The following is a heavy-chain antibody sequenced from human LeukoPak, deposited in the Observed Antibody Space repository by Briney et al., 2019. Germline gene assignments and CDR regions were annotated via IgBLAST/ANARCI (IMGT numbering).Heavy chain of an antibody. Sequence: SETLSRTCSVSGGSINSGDFHWSWVRQSPGKGLEWIGYINYRGSTDYNSSLKSRLIISVDTSKNHFSLKLNSVTAADTAVYYCASLGGYHNYWGQGRLVIVSS. J-gene: IGHJ4*02. V-gene: IGHV4-30-4*01. D-gene: IGHD3-16*02. CDR3: ASLGGYHNY. CDR1: GGSINSGDFH. CDR2: INYRGST.